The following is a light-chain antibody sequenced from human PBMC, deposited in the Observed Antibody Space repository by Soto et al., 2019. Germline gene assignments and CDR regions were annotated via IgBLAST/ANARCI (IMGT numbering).Light chain of an antibody. CDR2: GNN. V-gene: IGLV1-44*01. J-gene: IGLJ2*01. CDR1: GSSIGTNT. CDR3: AAWDGRLNNVL. Sequence: QSVLTQPPSASGTPGQRVTISCSGSGSSIGTNTVNWYRQLPGTAPKLLIYGNNQRPSGVPDRFSGSKSGTSASLAISGLQSEDEADYYCAAWDGRLNNVLFGRGTKLTVL.